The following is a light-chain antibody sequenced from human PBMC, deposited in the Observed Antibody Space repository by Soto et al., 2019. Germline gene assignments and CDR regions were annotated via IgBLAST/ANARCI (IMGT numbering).Light chain of an antibody. Sequence: DVVMSQSPLSLPVTLGQPASISCRSSQSLVYSDGNTYLNWFQRRPGQSPRRRIYKVSDRDSGVPDRVRGSGSGTYVSLNISWVEAEGVMVIYGMQFTHLPWTDGRGTKVEI. CDR2: KVS. CDR1: QSLVYSDGNTY. V-gene: IGKV2-30*01. CDR3: MQFTHLPWT. J-gene: IGKJ1*01.